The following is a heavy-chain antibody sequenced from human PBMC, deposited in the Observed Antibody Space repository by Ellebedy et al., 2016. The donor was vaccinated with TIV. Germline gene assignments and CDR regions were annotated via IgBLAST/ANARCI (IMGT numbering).Heavy chain of an antibody. Sequence: GGSLRLSCAASGFTFSDYYMSWIRQAPGKGLEWVSYVSSSGSTIYYADSVKGRFTISRDNAKNSLYLQMNSLRAEDTAVYYCARDSLDYDFWSGYYGFRDQGYFDYWGQGTLVTVSS. V-gene: IGHV3-11*04. J-gene: IGHJ4*02. CDR1: GFTFSDYY. CDR3: ARDSLDYDFWSGYYGFRDQGYFDY. D-gene: IGHD3-3*01. CDR2: VSSSGSTI.